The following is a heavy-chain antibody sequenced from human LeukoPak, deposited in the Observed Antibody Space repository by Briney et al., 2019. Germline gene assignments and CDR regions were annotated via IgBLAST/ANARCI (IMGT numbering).Heavy chain of an antibody. Sequence: SQTLSLTCAISGDSVSSNSAAWNWIRQSPSRGLEWLGRTYYRSKWYNDYAVSVKGLIAINPDTSKNQFYLQLNSVTPEDTAVYYCARAKGRSPLFDYWGQGTLVTVSS. J-gene: IGHJ4*02. CDR3: ARAKGRSPLFDY. D-gene: IGHD6-13*01. CDR2: TYYRSKWYN. CDR1: GDSVSSNSAA. V-gene: IGHV6-1*01.